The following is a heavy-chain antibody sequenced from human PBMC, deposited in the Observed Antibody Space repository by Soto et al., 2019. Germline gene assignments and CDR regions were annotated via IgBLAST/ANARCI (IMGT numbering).Heavy chain of an antibody. CDR2: IYWDDDK. V-gene: IGHV2-5*02. CDR1: GFSLSTSGVG. CDR3: AHRGPGHYGSRSYAYFDY. Sequence: QITLKESGPTLVKPTQTLTLTCTFSGFSLSTSGVGVGWIRQPPGKALEWLALIYWDDDKRYSPSLKSRLTITKDTSKNQVVLTMTNMDPVDTATYYCAHRGPGHYGSRSYAYFDYWGQGTLVTVSS. D-gene: IGHD3-10*01. J-gene: IGHJ4*02.